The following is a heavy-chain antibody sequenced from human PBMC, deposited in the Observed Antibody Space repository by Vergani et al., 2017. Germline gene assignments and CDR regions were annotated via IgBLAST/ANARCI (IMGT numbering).Heavy chain of an antibody. V-gene: IGHV3-11*04. CDR2: ISSIGSTL. Sequence: QVQLVESGGGLVKPGGSLRLSCAASGFTFSDYYMRWIRQAPGKGLEWVSYISSIGSTLYYADSVKGRFTISRDNAKNSLYLQMNSLRAEDTAVYYCASSGGYYYDSSGYYPSLRNNWGQGTLVTVSS. J-gene: IGHJ4*02. CDR1: GFTFSDYY. CDR3: ASSGGYYYDSSGYYPSLRNN. D-gene: IGHD3-22*01.